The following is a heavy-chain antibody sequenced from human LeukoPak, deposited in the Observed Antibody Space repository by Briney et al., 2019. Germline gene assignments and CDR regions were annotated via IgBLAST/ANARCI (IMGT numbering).Heavy chain of an antibody. D-gene: IGHD5-18*01. Sequence: GGSLRLSCTASGLTLGGHDMHWVRPTTGDGLERVAAVSAGHHAFYAGSVKGRFTVSREDAKNSLFLQMNSLRAGDTAIYYCVREARGYHYTYFDYWGQGSLVTVSS. V-gene: IGHV3-13*01. CDR1: GLTLGGHD. CDR3: VREARGYHYTYFDY. J-gene: IGHJ4*02. CDR2: VSAGHHA.